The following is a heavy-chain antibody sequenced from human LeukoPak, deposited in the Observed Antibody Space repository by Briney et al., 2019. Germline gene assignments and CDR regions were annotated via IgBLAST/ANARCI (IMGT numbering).Heavy chain of an antibody. J-gene: IGHJ4*02. CDR2: IKEDGSEK. Sequence: PGGALRLSCAASGFTFSAHWMSWVRQAPGEGLEWVGNIKEDGSEKYYVDSVKGRFTISRDNAKNSLYLQMNSLRAEDTAVYYCARVNPPTVTTGFDYWGQGTLVTVSS. D-gene: IGHD4-17*01. CDR1: GFTFSAHW. V-gene: IGHV3-7*01. CDR3: ARVNPPTVTTGFDY.